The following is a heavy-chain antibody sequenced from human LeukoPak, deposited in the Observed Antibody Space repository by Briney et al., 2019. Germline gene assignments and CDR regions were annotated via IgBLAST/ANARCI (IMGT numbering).Heavy chain of an antibody. CDR1: GGSISSYY. CDR2: IYYSGST. J-gene: IGHJ3*02. CDR3: ARIKQWLVRWPEHDAFDI. D-gene: IGHD6-19*01. Sequence: SETLSLTCTVSGGSISSYYWSWIRQPPGKGLEWIGYIYYSGSTNYNPSLKSRVTISVDTSKNQFSLKLSSVTAADTAVYYCARIKQWLVRWPEHDAFDIWGQGTMVTVSS. V-gene: IGHV4-59*08.